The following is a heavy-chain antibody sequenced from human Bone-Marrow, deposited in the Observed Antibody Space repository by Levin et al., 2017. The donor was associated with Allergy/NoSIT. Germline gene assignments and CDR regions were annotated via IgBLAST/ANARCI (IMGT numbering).Heavy chain of an antibody. CDR2: IYWVDDK. CDR3: AHRRRAPRLWGWFDA. J-gene: IGHJ5*02. CDR1: GFSLNSSGMG. D-gene: IGHD1-26*01. V-gene: IGHV2-5*02. Sequence: SGPTLVKPTQTLTLTCTFSGFSLNSSGMGVGWIRQPPGKALEWLALIYWVDDKRYSPSLKSRLTITKDTSKNQVVRTMTNMDPVDTAIYYCAHRRRAPRLWGWFDAWGQGTLVTVSS.